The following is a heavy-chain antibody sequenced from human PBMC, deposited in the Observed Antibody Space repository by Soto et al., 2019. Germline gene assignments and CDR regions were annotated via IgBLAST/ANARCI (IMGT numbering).Heavy chain of an antibody. V-gene: IGHV3-23*01. CDR2: ISGSGDDT. Sequence: LGGSLRLSCVASGFTFSNFAMAWVRQAPGEGLEWVSAISGSGDDTFYADSMKGRFTISRDNAKNTLYLQMHSLRAEDTAVYYWAKGGRLIGPDFWGQGTLVTVSS. D-gene: IGHD3-16*01. J-gene: IGHJ4*02. CDR3: AKGGRLIGPDF. CDR1: GFTFSNFA.